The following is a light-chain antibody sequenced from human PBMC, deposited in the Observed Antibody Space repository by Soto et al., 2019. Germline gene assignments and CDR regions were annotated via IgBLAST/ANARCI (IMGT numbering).Light chain of an antibody. CDR1: QDISHS. CDR2: DAS. V-gene: IGKV1-33*01. Sequence: DIQMTQSPSSLSASVGDRVTITCQASQDISHSLNWYQQKPGKAPKLLIYDASNLETGVPSRFSGSGSRTDFTFTISSLQPEDIATYYCQQYDNLLTFGGGTKVEIK. J-gene: IGKJ4*01. CDR3: QQYDNLLT.